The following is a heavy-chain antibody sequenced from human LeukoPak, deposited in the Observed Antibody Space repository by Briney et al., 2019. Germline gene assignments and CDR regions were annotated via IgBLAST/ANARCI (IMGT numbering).Heavy chain of an antibody. D-gene: IGHD1-1*01. CDR3: AKKWAGIGDDVY. CDR2: ISSSGINT. J-gene: IGHJ4*02. Sequence: PGGSLRLSCAASGFTFSNYAMSWVRQAPGKGLEWVSVISSSGINTYYADSVKGRFTISRDNSKNTVYLQMNTLRAEDTAIYYCAKKWAGIGDDVYWGQGTLVTVSS. CDR1: GFTFSNYA. V-gene: IGHV3-23*01.